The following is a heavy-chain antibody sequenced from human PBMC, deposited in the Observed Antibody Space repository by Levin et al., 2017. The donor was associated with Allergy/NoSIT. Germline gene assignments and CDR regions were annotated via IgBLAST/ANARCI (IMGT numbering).Heavy chain of an antibody. J-gene: IGHJ4*02. CDR1: GFAFSAYW. D-gene: IGHD5-12*01. V-gene: IGHV3-74*01. CDR2: IKGDGSTT. CDR3: ASLPAYSGYDWNFFDC. Sequence: GESLKISCAASGFAFSAYWMHWVRQAPGKGLVWVSRIKGDGSTTDYGDSVKGRFPISRDNAKNTLYLQMNSLRVDDTAVYYCASLPAYSGYDWNFFDCWGQGTLVTVSS.